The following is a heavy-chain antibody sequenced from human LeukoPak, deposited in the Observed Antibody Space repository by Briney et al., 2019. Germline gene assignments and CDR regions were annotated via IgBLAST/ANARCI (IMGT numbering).Heavy chain of an antibody. CDR1: GFTFSSYE. Sequence: GGSLRLSCAASGFTFSSYEMNWVRQAPGKGLEWVSYISSSGSTIYYADSAKGRFTISRDNAKNSLYLQMNSLRAEDTAVYYCARDDTVIHFDYWGQGTLVTVPS. CDR2: ISSSGSTI. D-gene: IGHD3-16*02. J-gene: IGHJ4*02. CDR3: ARDDTVIHFDY. V-gene: IGHV3-48*03.